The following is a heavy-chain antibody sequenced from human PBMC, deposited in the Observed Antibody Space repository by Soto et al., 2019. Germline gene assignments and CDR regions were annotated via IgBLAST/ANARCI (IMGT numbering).Heavy chain of an antibody. CDR2: IIPISDTT. CDR3: ARSQGSSTSLEIYYYYSYGMDV. J-gene: IGHJ6*02. V-gene: IGHV1-69*01. CDR1: GGTFSSYA. Sequence: QVQLVQSGAEVKKPGSSVKVSCKASGGTFSSYAISWVRQSPGPGLEWMGGIIPISDTTDYAQKFQGRGTITADESTSTAYMELSSLRSEDTAVYYCARSQGSSTSLEIYYYYSYGMDVWGQGTTVTVSS. D-gene: IGHD2-2*01.